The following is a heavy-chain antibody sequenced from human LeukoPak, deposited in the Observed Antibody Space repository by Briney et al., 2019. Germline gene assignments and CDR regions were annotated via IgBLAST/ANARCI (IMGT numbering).Heavy chain of an antibody. CDR1: GFTFSNAW. D-gene: IGHD1-1*01. V-gene: IGHV3-15*01. CDR3: AKVDNWKYGHHDF. CDR2: IKSKTDGGTT. J-gene: IGHJ4*02. Sequence: GGSLRLSCAASGFTFSNAWMSWVRQAPGKGLEWVGRIKSKTDGGTTDYAAPVKGRFTISRDDSKNTLYLQMNSLRTEDTAVYYCAKVDNWKYGHHDFWGQGTLVTVSS.